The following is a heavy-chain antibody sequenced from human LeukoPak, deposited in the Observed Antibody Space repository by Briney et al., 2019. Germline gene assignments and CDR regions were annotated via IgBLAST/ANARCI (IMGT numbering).Heavy chain of an antibody. D-gene: IGHD2-21*01. Sequence: PGGSLRLSCAASGFPFSSDVMHCVRQAPGKGLEWVAVIWYDGSNKYYADSVKARFTISRHNSENTLYLQVNSLRAEDTAVYYFASCRGYYFDYWGQGTLVTVSS. J-gene: IGHJ4*02. CDR3: ASCRGYYFDY. V-gene: IGHV3-33*01. CDR1: GFPFSSDV. CDR2: IWYDGSNK.